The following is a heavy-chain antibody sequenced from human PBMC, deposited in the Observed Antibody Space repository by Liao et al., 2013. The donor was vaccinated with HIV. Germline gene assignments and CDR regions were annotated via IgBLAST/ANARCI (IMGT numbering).Heavy chain of an antibody. CDR3: ARGSQDGMIVVVIHRYYFDY. J-gene: IGHJ4*02. V-gene: IGHV4-34*01. D-gene: IGHD3-22*01. CDR1: GGSFSGYY. CDR2: INHSGTT. Sequence: QVQLQQWGAGLLKPSETLSLTCAVYGGSFSGYYWNWIRQPPGKGLEWIGEINHSGTTNYNPSLRSRVTISIDTSKNQFSLRLSSVTAADTAVYYCARGSQDGMIVVVIHRYYFDYWGQGTLVTVSS.